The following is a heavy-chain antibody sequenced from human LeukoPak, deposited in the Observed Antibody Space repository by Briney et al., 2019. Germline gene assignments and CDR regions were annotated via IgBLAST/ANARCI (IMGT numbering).Heavy chain of an antibody. CDR3: ASSHDSSGND. Sequence: GGSLRLSCAASGFPFSTNWRAWVRQAPGKGLEWVGNIRGDGSAKFYGGSVKGRFTISRDNSQNTLYLQMDSLRPEDTAVYYCASSHDSSGNDWGQGTLVTVSS. CDR2: IRGDGSAK. V-gene: IGHV3-7*01. D-gene: IGHD3-22*01. J-gene: IGHJ4*02. CDR1: GFPFSTNW.